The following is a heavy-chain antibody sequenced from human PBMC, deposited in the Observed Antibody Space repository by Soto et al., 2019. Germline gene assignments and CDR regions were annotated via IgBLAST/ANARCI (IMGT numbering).Heavy chain of an antibody. V-gene: IGHV4-31*03. J-gene: IGHJ4*02. D-gene: IGHD4-17*01. CDR2: IYYSGST. CDR3: ARVDRTTETYYFDY. CDR1: GGSISSGGYY. Sequence: SETLSLTCTVSGGSISSGGYYWSWIRQHPGKGLEWIGYIYYSGSTYYNPSLKSRVTISVDTSKNQFSLKLSSVTAADTAVYYCARVDRTTETYYFDYWGQGTLVTVSS.